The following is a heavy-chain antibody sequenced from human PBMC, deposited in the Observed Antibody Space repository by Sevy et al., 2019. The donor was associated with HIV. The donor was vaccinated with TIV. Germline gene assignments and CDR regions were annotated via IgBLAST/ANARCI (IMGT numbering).Heavy chain of an antibody. CDR1: GSRFEDYG. J-gene: IGHJ4*02. V-gene: IGHV3-9*01. CDR2: IGWNSGSV. D-gene: IGHD3-10*01. CDR3: AKDLLPYGSGSYPLDY. Sequence: GGSLRLSCAASGSRFEDYGMHWVRRAPGKGLEWVSGIGWNSGSVGYAVSVKGRFTISRDNAKNLLYLQMNSLTSEDTALYYCAKDLLPYGSGSYPLDYWGQGTVVTVSS.